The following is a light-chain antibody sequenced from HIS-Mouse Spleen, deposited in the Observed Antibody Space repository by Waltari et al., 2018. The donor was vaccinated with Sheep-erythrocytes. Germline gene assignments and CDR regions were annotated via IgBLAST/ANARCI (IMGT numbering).Light chain of an antibody. Sequence: SYELTQPPSVSVSPGQTASITCSGDKLGDKYACWYQQKPGHSPVLVIYQDSKRPSGVPDRFCGSKSGNTASLTISGLQAEDEADYYCCSYAGSYTVVFGGGTKLTVL. CDR2: QDS. CDR3: CSYAGSYTVV. V-gene: IGLV3-1*01. J-gene: IGLJ2*01. CDR1: KLGDKY.